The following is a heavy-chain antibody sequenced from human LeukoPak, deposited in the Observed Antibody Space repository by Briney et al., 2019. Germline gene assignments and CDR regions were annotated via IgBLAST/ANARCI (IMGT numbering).Heavy chain of an antibody. CDR2: IKQDGSEK. CDR3: ARDGRTTNFDY. V-gene: IGHV3-7*01. CDR1: RFTFSSYW. Sequence: GGSLRLSCAASRFTFSSYWMSWVRQAPGKGLEWVANIKQDGSEKYYVDSVKGRFTISRDNAKNSLYLQMNSLRAEDTAVYYCARDGRTTNFDYWGQGTLVTVSS. D-gene: IGHD1-1*01. J-gene: IGHJ4*02.